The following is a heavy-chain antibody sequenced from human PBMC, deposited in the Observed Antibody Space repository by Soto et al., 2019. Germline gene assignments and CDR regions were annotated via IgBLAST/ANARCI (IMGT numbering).Heavy chain of an antibody. CDR3: VRGRYALGV. CDR1: GFNVGDYE. Sequence: PGGSLRLSCAASGFNVGDYEMNWVRQAPGKGLEWISMITSGGTVFYYADSVRGRFAISRDDTENSLHLQMNSLRVEDTAMYYCVRGRYALGVWGQGTTVTVSS. CDR2: ITSGGTVF. J-gene: IGHJ6*02. V-gene: IGHV3-48*03. D-gene: IGHD3-9*01.